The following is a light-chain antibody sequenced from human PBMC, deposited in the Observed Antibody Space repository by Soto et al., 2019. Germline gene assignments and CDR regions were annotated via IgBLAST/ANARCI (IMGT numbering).Light chain of an antibody. CDR3: ATWNDSLNGFYV. Sequence: QSALTQPPSASGTPGQGVTISCSGSTSNIGSNYVYWYQQLPGTAPKLLIYRNNQRPSGVPDRFSGSKSGTSASLAISGLRSDDEADYFCATWNDSLNGFYVFGTGNKVTVL. V-gene: IGLV1-47*01. CDR1: TSNIGSNY. J-gene: IGLJ1*01. CDR2: RNN.